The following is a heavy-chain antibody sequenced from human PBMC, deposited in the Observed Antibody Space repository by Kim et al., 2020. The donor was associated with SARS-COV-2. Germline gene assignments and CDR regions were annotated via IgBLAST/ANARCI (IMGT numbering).Heavy chain of an antibody. J-gene: IGHJ6*02. D-gene: IGHD3-10*01. CDR3: ARALDGLLWFGELLHHYYYYGMDV. Sequence: GGSLRLSCAASGFTFSSYEMNWVRQAPGKGLEWVSYISSSGSTIYYADSVKGRFTISRDNAKNSLYLQMNSLRAEDTAVYYCARALDGLLWFGELLHHYYYYGMDVWGQGTTVTVSS. CDR2: ISSSGSTI. CDR1: GFTFSSYE. V-gene: IGHV3-48*03.